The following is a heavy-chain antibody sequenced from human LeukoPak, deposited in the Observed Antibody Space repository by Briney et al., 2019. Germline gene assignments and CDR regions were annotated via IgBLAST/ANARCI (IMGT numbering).Heavy chain of an antibody. CDR2: ISSSGSTI. CDR3: AREVRYTSSWYVYYYFDY. D-gene: IGHD6-13*01. CDR1: GITSSDHY. Sequence: GGSLRLSCAASGITSSDHYMSWIRQAPGKGLEWVAHISSSGSTIEYADSVRGRFAISRDNAKNSLYLQMITLSVEDTAVYYCAREVRYTSSWYVYYYFDYWGQGTLVTVSS. J-gene: IGHJ4*02. V-gene: IGHV3-11*01.